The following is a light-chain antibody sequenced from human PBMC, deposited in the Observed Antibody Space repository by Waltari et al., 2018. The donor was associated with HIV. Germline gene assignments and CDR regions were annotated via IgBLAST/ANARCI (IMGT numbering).Light chain of an antibody. J-gene: IGLJ1*01. CDR2: EVS. CDR1: SRDVGRYNY. V-gene: IGLV2-14*01. CDR3: SSYTSSSTLYV. Sequence: QSALTQPAPVSGSPGQSLTISCTGTSRDVGRYNYVSLYQQHPGKAPKLRIDEVSNRPSGFSNRFSGAKAGNTASLTISGLQAEDEAEYYCSSYTSSSTLYVFGTGTKVTVL.